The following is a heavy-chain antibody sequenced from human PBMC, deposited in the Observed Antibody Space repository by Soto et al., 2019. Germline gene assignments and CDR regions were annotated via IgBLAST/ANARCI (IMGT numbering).Heavy chain of an antibody. V-gene: IGHV4-34*01. CDR3: ARDRQPL. Sequence: SETLSLTCAVYGGSYSGYYWSWIRQPPGKGLEWIGEINHSGSTNYNPSLKSRVTISVDTSKNQFSLKLSSVTAADTAVYYCARDRQPLWGQGTLVTVSS. J-gene: IGHJ4*02. CDR2: INHSGST. CDR1: GGSYSGYY. D-gene: IGHD6-13*01.